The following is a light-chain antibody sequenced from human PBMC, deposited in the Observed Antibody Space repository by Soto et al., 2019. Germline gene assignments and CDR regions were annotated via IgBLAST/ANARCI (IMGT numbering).Light chain of an antibody. Sequence: SYELTQPPSVSVSPGQTASITCSGDKLGNKYACWYQQKPGQSPVLVIYQDMKRPSGIPERFSGSKSGSTASLTISGLQADDEADYFCFSYAGDSTWVFGGGTKVTVL. J-gene: IGLJ3*02. V-gene: IGLV3-1*01. CDR2: QDM. CDR3: FSYAGDSTWV. CDR1: KLGNKY.